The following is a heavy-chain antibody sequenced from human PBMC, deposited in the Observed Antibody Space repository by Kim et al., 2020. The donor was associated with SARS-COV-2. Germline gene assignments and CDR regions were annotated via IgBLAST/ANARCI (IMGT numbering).Heavy chain of an antibody. Sequence: SVKVRFTISRDNAKNSLYRQMNSLRAENTAVYYCARESSSWYVYSYGMDVWGQGTTVTVSS. CDR3: ARESSSWYVYSYGMDV. D-gene: IGHD6-13*01. V-gene: IGHV3-11*06. J-gene: IGHJ6*02.